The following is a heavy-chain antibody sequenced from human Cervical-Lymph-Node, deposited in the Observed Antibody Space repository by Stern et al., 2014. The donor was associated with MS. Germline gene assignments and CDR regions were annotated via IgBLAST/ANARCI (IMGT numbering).Heavy chain of an antibody. CDR3: ASTPVYTVTTLFFDY. CDR2: IYYSGST. D-gene: IGHD4-17*01. CDR1: GGSISSYY. J-gene: IGHJ4*02. V-gene: IGHV4-59*01. Sequence: QVQLQESGPGLVKPSETLSLTCTVSGGSISSYYWSWIRQPPGKGLEWIGHIYYSGSTNYNPSLKSRVTISVDTSKNQFSLKLSSVTAADTTVYYCASTPVYTVTTLFFDYWGQGTLVTVSS.